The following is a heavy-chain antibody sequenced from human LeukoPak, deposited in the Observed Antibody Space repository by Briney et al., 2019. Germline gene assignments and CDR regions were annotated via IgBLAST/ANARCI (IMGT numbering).Heavy chain of an antibody. Sequence: ASVKVSRKVFRYTLTELSMHWVRQAPGKGLEWMGGFDPEDGETIYAQKFQCRVTMTEDTSTDTAYMELSSLISEDTAVYYCAKIGSSDDFDYWGQGTLITVSS. D-gene: IGHD1-26*01. CDR1: RYTLTELS. CDR3: AKIGSSDDFDY. V-gene: IGHV1-24*01. CDR2: FDPEDGET. J-gene: IGHJ4*02.